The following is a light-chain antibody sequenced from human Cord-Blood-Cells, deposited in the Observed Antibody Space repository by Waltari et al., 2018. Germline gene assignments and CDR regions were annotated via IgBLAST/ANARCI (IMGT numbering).Light chain of an antibody. Sequence: QSALTQPASVSGSPGQSLPISCTGTSSDFGGYNYVSWYQQHPGKAPKLMIYDVSNRPSGVSNRFSGSKSGNTASLTISGLQAEDEADYYCSSYTSSSTVVFGGGTKLTVL. CDR2: DVS. CDR1: SSDFGGYNY. CDR3: SSYTSSSTVV. J-gene: IGLJ2*01. V-gene: IGLV2-14*01.